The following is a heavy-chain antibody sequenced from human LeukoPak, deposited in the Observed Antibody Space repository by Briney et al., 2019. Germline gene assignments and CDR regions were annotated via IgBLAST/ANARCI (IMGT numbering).Heavy chain of an antibody. CDR2: INPNSGGT. Sequence: ASVKVSCKASGYTFTGYYMHWVRQAPGQGLEWMGRINPNSGGTNYAQKFQGRVTVTRDTSISTAYMELSRLRSDDTAVYYCARGEGYDFWSGYPYYMDVWGKGTTVTVSS. D-gene: IGHD3-3*01. J-gene: IGHJ6*03. CDR3: ARGEGYDFWSGYPYYMDV. CDR1: GYTFTGYY. V-gene: IGHV1-2*06.